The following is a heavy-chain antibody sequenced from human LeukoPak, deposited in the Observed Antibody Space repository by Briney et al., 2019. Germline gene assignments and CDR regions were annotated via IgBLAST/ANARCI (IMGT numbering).Heavy chain of an antibody. CDR1: GYTFTGYY. Sequence: ASVKVSCKASGYTFTGYYMHWVRQAPGQGLEWMGWINPNSGGTNYAQKFQGRVTMTRDTSISTAYMELSRLRSDDTAVYHCARKIRVDKRGYSGYEYDYWGQGTLVTVSS. J-gene: IGHJ4*02. CDR3: ARKIRVDKRGYSGYEYDY. V-gene: IGHV1-2*02. CDR2: INPNSGGT. D-gene: IGHD5-12*01.